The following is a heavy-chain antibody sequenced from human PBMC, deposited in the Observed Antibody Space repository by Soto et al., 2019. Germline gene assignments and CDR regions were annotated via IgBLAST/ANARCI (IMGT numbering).Heavy chain of an antibody. CDR3: AKDVGLVGATSTIHYYYYGMDV. V-gene: IGHV1-3*01. Sequence: ASVKVSCKASGYTFTIYSMHWVRQAPGQRLEWMGWINAGNGNTKYSQKFQGRVTITRDTSASTAYMELSSLRSEDTAVYYCAKDVGLVGATSTIHYYYYGMDVWGQGTTVTVAS. CDR2: INAGNGNT. CDR1: GYTFTIYS. J-gene: IGHJ6*02. D-gene: IGHD1-26*01.